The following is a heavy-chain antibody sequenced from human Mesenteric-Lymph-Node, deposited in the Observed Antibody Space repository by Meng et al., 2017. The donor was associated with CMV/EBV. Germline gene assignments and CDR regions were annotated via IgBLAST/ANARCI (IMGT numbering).Heavy chain of an antibody. V-gene: IGHV3-11*04. CDR3: ARGAVGFYGIDV. D-gene: IGHD6-19*01. Sequence: GESLKISCAASGFTFSNHWMSWVRQAPGKGLEWVSYISSSGSTIYYADSVKGRFTISRDNAKNSLYLQMNGLRVEDTAVYYCARGAVGFYGIDVWGQGTTVTVSS. CDR1: GFTFSNHW. J-gene: IGHJ6*02. CDR2: ISSSGSTI.